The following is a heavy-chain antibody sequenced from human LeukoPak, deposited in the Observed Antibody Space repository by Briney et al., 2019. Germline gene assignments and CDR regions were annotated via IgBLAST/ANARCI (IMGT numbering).Heavy chain of an antibody. D-gene: IGHD3-9*01. CDR1: GFTFNTYW. CDR3: ARVKDVNDDIMFHH. V-gene: IGHV3-7*01. J-gene: IGHJ1*01. CDR2: IKQDGSQK. Sequence: GGSLRLSCAASGFTFNTYWMNWVRQAPGKGLEWVANIKQDGSQKAYVDSVKGRFTISRDNAKNSLYLQMNSLRAEDTAVYYCARVKDVNDDIMFHHWGQGTLVTVSS.